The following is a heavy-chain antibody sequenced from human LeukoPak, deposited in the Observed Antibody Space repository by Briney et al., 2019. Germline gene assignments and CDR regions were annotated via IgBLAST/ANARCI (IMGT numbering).Heavy chain of an antibody. CDR3: VRVYYYDSSGTEGVDA. V-gene: IGHV4-31*03. D-gene: IGHD3-22*01. CDR2: IYYSGST. CDR1: GGSISSGGYY. Sequence: SEPLSLPCTVSGGSISSGGYYWSWIRKHPGKGLEWFGYIYYSGSTYYIPYVKSRVTISVDTSKIQFSLKLSSLTAADTAVYYCVRVYYYDSSGTEGVDAWGQGSLVTVSS. J-gene: IGHJ5*02.